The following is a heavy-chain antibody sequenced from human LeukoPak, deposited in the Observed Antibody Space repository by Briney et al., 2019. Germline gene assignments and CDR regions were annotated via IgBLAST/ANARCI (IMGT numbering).Heavy chain of an antibody. J-gene: IGHJ4*02. CDR2: IIPIFGTS. Sequence: ASVKVSCKASGGTFSSYAINWVRQAPGQGLEWMGGIIPIFGTSNYAQKFQGRVTISADESTSTAYMELSSLRSEDTAVYFCARNLDIVIVPSAILGGAFDCWGQGTLVTVSS. V-gene: IGHV1-69*01. CDR3: ARNLDIVIVPSAILGGAFDC. CDR1: GGTFSSYA. D-gene: IGHD2-2*03.